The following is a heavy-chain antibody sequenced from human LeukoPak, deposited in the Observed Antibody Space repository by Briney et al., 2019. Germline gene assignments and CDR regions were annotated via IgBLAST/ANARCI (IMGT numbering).Heavy chain of an antibody. D-gene: IGHD3-22*01. V-gene: IGHV3-23*01. Sequence: GGPLRLSCAASGFTFSSYAMSWVRQAPGKGLEWVSASSGSGGSTYYAHSVKGRFTISRDNSKNTLYLQMNSLRAEDTAVYYCAKDTGYDSSGYYSPDAFDIWGQGTMVTVSS. CDR1: GFTFSSYA. CDR2: SSGSGGST. CDR3: AKDTGYDSSGYYSPDAFDI. J-gene: IGHJ3*02.